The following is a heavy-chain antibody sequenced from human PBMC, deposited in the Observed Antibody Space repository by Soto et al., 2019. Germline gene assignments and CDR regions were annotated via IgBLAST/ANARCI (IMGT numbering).Heavy chain of an antibody. CDR3: AATLYSGSSYYYYGMDV. J-gene: IGHJ6*02. D-gene: IGHD1-26*01. CDR2: IVVGSGNT. CDR1: GYTFIDYY. Sequence: SVKVSCKASGYTFIDYYIHWVRQAPGQRLEWIGWIVVGSGNTNYAQKFQERVTITRDMSTSTAYMELSSLRSEDTAVYYCAATLYSGSSYYYYGMDVWGQGTTVTVSS. V-gene: IGHV1-58*02.